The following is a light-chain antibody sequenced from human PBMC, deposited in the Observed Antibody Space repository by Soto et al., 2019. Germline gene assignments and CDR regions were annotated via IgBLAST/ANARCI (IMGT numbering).Light chain of an antibody. V-gene: IGKV3-11*01. J-gene: IGKJ2*01. CDR3: QLRIACPRNT. CDR2: DIS. CDR1: QSVPSY. Sequence: EIVLTQFPATLSLSPGDRATLSCRASQSVPSYLAWYQQKPGQAPRLLVYDISNRATGIPARFTGSGSGTDFTLTLISLVPEDSAVYYCQLRIACPRNTFGQGTKLQI.